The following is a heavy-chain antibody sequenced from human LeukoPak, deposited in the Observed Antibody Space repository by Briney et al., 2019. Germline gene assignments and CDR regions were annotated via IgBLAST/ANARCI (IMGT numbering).Heavy chain of an antibody. D-gene: IGHD3-10*01. CDR1: GGSISSSNYY. CDR3: ARRRDGGLYNI. J-gene: IGHJ3*02. CDR2: IYYSGST. Sequence: SETLSLTCSVSGGSISSSNYYWGWVRQPPGRGLEWIGSIYYSGSTYYSPSLKSRVTISVDTSKNQFSLKLSSVTATDTAVYYCARRRDGGLYNIWGQGTMVTVSS. V-gene: IGHV4-39*01.